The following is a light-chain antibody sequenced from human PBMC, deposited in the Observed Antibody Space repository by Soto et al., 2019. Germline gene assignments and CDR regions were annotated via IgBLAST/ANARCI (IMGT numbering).Light chain of an antibody. CDR2: EVS. CDR1: SSDVGAYNY. CDR3: SSYTSSHTLV. J-gene: IGLJ2*01. V-gene: IGLV2-14*01. Sequence: QSALTQPASVSGSPGQSITISCPGTSSDVGAYNYVSWYQQHPGKAPKLMIFEVSDRPSGVSNRFSGSKSGNTASLTISGLQAEDEADYYCSSYTSSHTLVFGGGTKLTVL.